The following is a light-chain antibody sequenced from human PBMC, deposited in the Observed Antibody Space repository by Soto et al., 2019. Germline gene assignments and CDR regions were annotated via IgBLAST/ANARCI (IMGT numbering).Light chain of an antibody. CDR2: SYN. V-gene: IGLV1-47*02. J-gene: IGLJ2*01. Sequence: QSVLSQPPSASGTPGQRITISCAGSTSSIETNHVYWYQQLPGTAPKLLIYSYNQRPSGVPDRFSGSKSGTSASLAISRLRSEDEADYYCAAWDDSLSGVLFGGGTKVTVL. CDR3: AAWDDSLSGVL. CDR1: TSSIETNH.